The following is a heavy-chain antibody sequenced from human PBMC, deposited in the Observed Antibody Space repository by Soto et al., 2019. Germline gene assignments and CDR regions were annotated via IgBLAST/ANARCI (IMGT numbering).Heavy chain of an antibody. CDR2: IYYSGST. V-gene: IGHV4-59*01. CDR1: GGSISSYY. D-gene: IGHD3-3*01. J-gene: IGHJ6*02. CDR3: ARGGPAITIFGVVRMDV. Sequence: SETLSLTCTVSGGSISSYYWSWIRQPPGKGLEWIGYIYYSGSTNYNPTLKSRVTISVDTSTNQFSLKLSSVTAADTAVYYCARGGPAITIFGVVRMDVWGQGTTVTVSS.